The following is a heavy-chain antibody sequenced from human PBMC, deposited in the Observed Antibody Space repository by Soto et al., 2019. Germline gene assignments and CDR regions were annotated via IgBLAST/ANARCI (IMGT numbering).Heavy chain of an antibody. CDR1: GGSISSYY. V-gene: IGHV4-59*08. CDR3: ATLGIAAAGTFSWFDP. CDR2: IYYSGST. D-gene: IGHD6-13*01. Sequence: QVQLQESGPGLVKPSETLSLTCTVSGGSISSYYWSWIRQPPGKGLEWIGYIYYSGSTNYNPSLKSQVTRSVDTSKNQFSLQLSSVTAADTAVYYCATLGIAAAGTFSWFDPWGQGTLVTVSS. J-gene: IGHJ5*02.